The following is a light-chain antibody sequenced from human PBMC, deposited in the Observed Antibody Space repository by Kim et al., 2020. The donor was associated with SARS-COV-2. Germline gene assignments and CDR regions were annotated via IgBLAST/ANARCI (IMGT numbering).Light chain of an antibody. Sequence: PEEGATLSCRASQSVSDTYLAWYQQKPGKAPTLLIYGQSGRATGISHRFSGSGCGADFTRHINRLEHEDFAVYYCQQYDSPSRWTFGQGTKVDIK. CDR2: GQS. CDR3: QQYDSPSRWT. CDR1: QSVSDTY. J-gene: IGKJ1*01. V-gene: IGKV3-20*01.